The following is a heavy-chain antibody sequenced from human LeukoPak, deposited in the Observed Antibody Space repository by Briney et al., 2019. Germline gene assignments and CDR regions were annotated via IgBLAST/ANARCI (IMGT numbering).Heavy chain of an antibody. J-gene: IGHJ3*02. CDR2: IYYSGST. CDR1: GGSISSYH. Sequence: PSETLSLTCTVSGGSISSYHWSWIRQPPGKGLEWIGYIYYSGSTNYNPSLKSRVTISVDTSKNQFSLKLSSVTAADTAVYYCAREVAGGDAFDIWGQGTMVTVSS. V-gene: IGHV4-59*01. CDR3: AREVAGGDAFDI. D-gene: IGHD6-19*01.